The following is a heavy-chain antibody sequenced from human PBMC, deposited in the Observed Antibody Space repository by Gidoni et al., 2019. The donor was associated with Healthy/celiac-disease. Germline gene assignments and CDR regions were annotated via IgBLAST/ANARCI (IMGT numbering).Heavy chain of an antibody. Sequence: QVQLVESGGGVVQPGRSLRLPCAASGFTFSSYGMHWVRQAPGKGLEWVAVICKEGSNKYYADSVKGRFTISRDNSKNTLYRQMNSLRAEDTAVYYCAGGQAAYSGYDSYYYYYGMDVWGQGTTVTVSS. CDR2: ICKEGSNK. CDR1: GFTFSSYG. CDR3: AGGQAAYSGYDSYYYYYGMDV. D-gene: IGHD5-12*01. J-gene: IGHJ6*02. V-gene: IGHV3-33*01.